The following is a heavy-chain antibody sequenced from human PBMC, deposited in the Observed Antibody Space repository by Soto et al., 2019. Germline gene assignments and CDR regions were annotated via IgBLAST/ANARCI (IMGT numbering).Heavy chain of an antibody. Sequence: SETLSLTCTVSGCYIRSTGFHWSCIRQHPGKGLEWIGYIYYSGGTNYNPSLLSRVTISADTSKNQFSLHLTSVTAADTAVYYFASGLSGYYGPEYFQYWGQGTPVT. V-gene: IGHV4-31*03. CDR3: ASGLSGYYGPEYFQY. D-gene: IGHD3-9*01. CDR1: GCYIRSTGFH. J-gene: IGHJ1*01. CDR2: IYYSGGT.